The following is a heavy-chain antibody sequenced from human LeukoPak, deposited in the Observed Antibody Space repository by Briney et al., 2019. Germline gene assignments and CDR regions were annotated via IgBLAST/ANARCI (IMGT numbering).Heavy chain of an antibody. CDR1: GYSISSGYY. J-gene: IGHJ4*02. D-gene: IGHD3-3*01. CDR3: ARDAFWSGYY. V-gene: IGHV4-38-2*02. CDR2: IYHSGST. Sequence: ASETLSLTCTVSGYSISSGYYWGWIRQPPGKGLEWIGSIYHSGSTYYNPSLKSRVTISVDTSKNQFSLKLSSVTAADTAVYYCARDAFWSGYYWGQGTLVTVSS.